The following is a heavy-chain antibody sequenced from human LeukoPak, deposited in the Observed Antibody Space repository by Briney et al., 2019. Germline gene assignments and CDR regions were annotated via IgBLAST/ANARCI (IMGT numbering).Heavy chain of an antibody. CDR2: IWYDGSNK. CDR1: GFTFSSYA. Sequence: GGSLRLSCAASGFTFSSYAMSWVRQAPGKGLEWVAVIWYDGSNKYYADSVKGRFTISRDNSKNTLYLQMNSLRAEDTAVYYCARESGWYFPRNWFDPWGQGTLVTVSS. D-gene: IGHD6-19*01. V-gene: IGHV3-33*08. CDR3: ARESGWYFPRNWFDP. J-gene: IGHJ5*02.